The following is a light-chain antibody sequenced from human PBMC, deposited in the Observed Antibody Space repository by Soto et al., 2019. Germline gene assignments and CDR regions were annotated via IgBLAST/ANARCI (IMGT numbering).Light chain of an antibody. CDR2: RAS. CDR3: QQYASSPVYN. J-gene: IGKJ2*01. V-gene: IGKV3-20*01. CDR1: QRVSSSY. Sequence: DIVLTQSPGTLSLSPGERATLSSRASQRVSSSYLAWYQQKPGQAPRLLIYRASSRATGIPDRFRGSGSGTGFTLTISRLEPEDFVEYYCQQYASSPVYNFGQGTTVEI.